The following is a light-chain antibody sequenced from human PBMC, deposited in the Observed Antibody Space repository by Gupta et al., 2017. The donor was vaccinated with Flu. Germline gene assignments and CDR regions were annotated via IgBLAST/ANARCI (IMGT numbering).Light chain of an antibody. Sequence: EIVLTQSPGTLSLSPGERATLSCRAGQSVGRSYLAWYQQKPGQAPRLLLYGASSRATGIPDRFCGSESGTDFTLTISRLEPEDFAVYYCQQYGSSPQTFGQGTKVEVK. CDR3: QQYGSSPQT. J-gene: IGKJ1*01. CDR2: GAS. V-gene: IGKV3-20*01. CDR1: QSVGRSY.